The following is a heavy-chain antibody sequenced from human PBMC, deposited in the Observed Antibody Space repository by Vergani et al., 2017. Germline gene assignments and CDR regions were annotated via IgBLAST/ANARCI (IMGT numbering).Heavy chain of an antibody. V-gene: IGHV3-11*01. CDR1: GFTFSDYY. Sequence: QVQLVESGGGLVKPGGSLRLSCAASGFTFSDYYMSWIRQAPGKGLEWVSYISSSGSTIYYADSVKGRFTISRDNAKNSLYLQMNSLRAEDTAVYYCARERLVVVVPAAIQEGYYYYYYMDVWGKGTTVTVSS. D-gene: IGHD2-2*02. CDR2: ISSSGSTI. CDR3: ARERLVVVVPAAIQEGYYYYYYMDV. J-gene: IGHJ6*03.